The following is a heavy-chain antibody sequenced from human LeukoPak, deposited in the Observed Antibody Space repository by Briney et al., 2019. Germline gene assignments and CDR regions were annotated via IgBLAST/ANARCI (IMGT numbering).Heavy chain of an antibody. CDR3: AVGRDGYNYY. V-gene: IGHV4-59*01. CDR1: GGSISSYY. CDR2: IYYSGST. Sequence: SETLSLTCTVSGGSISSYYWGWLRQPPGKGLEWIGYIYYSGSTNYNPSLKSRVTISVDTSKNQFSLKLSSVTAADTAVYYCAVGRDGYNYYWGQGTLVTVSS. J-gene: IGHJ4*02. D-gene: IGHD5-24*01.